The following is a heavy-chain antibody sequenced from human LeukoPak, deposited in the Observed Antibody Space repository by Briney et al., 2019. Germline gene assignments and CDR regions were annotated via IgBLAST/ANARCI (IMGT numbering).Heavy chain of an antibody. CDR1: GGSIRSGSHH. CDR2: IYYSGST. V-gene: IGHV4-39*02. D-gene: IGHD3-22*01. Sequence: PSETLSLTCTVSGGSIRSGSHHWAWIRQPPGKGLEWIGSIYYSGSTYYNPSLESRVTISIDTSKNHFSLKLSSLSAADTSVYYCAKRDDSGGNLVDLWGQGALVTVS. J-gene: IGHJ4*02. CDR3: AKRDDSGGNLVDL.